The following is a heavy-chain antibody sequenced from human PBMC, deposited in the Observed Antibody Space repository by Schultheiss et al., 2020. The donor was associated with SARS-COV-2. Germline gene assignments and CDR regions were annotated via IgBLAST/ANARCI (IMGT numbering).Heavy chain of an antibody. V-gene: IGHV3-15*01. J-gene: IGHJ4*02. CDR2: IKSKTDGGTT. D-gene: IGHD1-26*01. CDR3: TTPSRWSGSYYWDFDY. CDR1: GFTFSNAW. Sequence: GGSLRLSCAASGFTFSNAWMSWVRQAPGKGLEWVGRIKSKTDGGTTDYAAPVKGRFTISRDDSKNTLYLQMNSLKTEDTAVYYCTTPSRWSGSYYWDFDYWGQGTLVTVSS.